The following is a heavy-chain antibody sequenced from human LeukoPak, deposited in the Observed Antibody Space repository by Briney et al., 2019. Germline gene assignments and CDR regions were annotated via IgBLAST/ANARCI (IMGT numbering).Heavy chain of an antibody. V-gene: IGHV4-34*01. D-gene: IGHD3-10*01. Sequence: PSETLSLTCAVYGGSFSGYYWSWIRQPPGKGLEWIGEINHSGSTNYNPSLKSRVTISVDTSKNQFSLKLSSVTAVDTAVYYCARGEGFGELLSPYHFDYWGQGTLVTVSS. CDR2: INHSGST. J-gene: IGHJ4*02. CDR1: GGSFSGYY. CDR3: ARGEGFGELLSPYHFDY.